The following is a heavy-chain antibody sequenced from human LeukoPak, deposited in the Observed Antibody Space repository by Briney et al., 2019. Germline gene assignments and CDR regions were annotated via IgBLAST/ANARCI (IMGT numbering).Heavy chain of an antibody. Sequence: GGSLRLSCAASGFTFSSHAMSWVRRAPGKGLEWVSGLIENGATTYYADSVKGRFAISRDNSRNTMYLQMNSLRVEDTAVYYCVKDYQVGNSPAFGDYWGQGTLVTISS. CDR1: GFTFSSHA. CDR2: LIENGATT. D-gene: IGHD1-26*01. V-gene: IGHV3-23*01. J-gene: IGHJ4*02. CDR3: VKDYQVGNSPAFGDY.